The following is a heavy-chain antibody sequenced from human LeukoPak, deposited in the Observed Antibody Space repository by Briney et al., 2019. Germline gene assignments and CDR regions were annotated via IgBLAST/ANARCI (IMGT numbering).Heavy chain of an antibody. CDR1: GFTFSSHE. CDR2: ISSSGSTI. V-gene: IGHV3-48*03. CDR3: ARDQGVVREMDV. Sequence: GGSLRLSCAASGFTFSSHEMNWVRQAPGKGLEWVSYISSSGSTIYYADSVKGRFTISRDNAKNSLYLKMNSLRPEDTCVYYCARDQGVVREMDVWGKGTTVTVSS. J-gene: IGHJ6*04. D-gene: IGHD3-3*01.